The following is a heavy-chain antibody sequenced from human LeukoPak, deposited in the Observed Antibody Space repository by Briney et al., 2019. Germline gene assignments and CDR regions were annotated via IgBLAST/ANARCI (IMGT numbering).Heavy chain of an antibody. CDR2: ISSSGSTI. Sequence: GGSLRLSCAASGFTFSSYEMNWVRQAPGKGLEWVSYISSSGSTIYYADSVRGRFTISRDNAKNSLYLQMNSLRAEDTAVYYCARDGSSSWYGFCNYWGQGTLVTVSS. V-gene: IGHV3-48*03. J-gene: IGHJ4*02. CDR3: ARDGSSSWYGFCNY. CDR1: GFTFSSYE. D-gene: IGHD6-13*01.